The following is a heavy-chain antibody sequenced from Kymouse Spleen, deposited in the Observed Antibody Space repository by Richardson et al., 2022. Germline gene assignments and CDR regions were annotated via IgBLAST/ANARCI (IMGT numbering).Heavy chain of an antibody. CDR1: GFTFSGSA. V-gene: IGHV3-73*02. CDR2: IRSKANSYAT. CDR3: TRRDWGIDY. J-gene: IGHJ4*02. Sequence: EVQLVESGGGLVQPGGSLKLSCAASGFTFSGSAMHWVRQASGKGLEWVGRIRSKANSYATAYAASVKGRFTISRDDSKNTAYLQMNSLKTEDTAVYYCTRRDWGIDYWGQGTLVTVSS. D-gene: IGHD7-27*02.